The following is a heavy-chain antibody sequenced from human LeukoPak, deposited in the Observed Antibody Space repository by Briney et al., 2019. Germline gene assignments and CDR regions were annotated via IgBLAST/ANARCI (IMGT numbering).Heavy chain of an antibody. CDR1: GFTFSSYE. Sequence: GGSLRLSCAASGFTFSSYEMNWVRQAPGKGLEWVSYISSSGSTIYYADSVKGRFTISRDNGKNSLYLQMNSLRAEDTAVYHCARDNYDSSGYYLGWGQGTLVTVSS. J-gene: IGHJ4*01. D-gene: IGHD3-22*01. CDR3: ARDNYDSSGYYLG. CDR2: ISSSGSTI. V-gene: IGHV3-48*03.